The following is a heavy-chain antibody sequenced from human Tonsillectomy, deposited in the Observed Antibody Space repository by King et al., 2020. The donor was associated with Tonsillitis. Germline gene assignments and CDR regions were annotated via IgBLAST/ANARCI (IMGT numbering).Heavy chain of an antibody. CDR2: ISYDGSNK. V-gene: IGHV3-30-3*01. J-gene: IGHJ3*02. CDR3: ARRRIITIISAAAFDI. CDR1: RFTLSNYS. Sequence: VQLVESGGGVVQPGRSLRLSCAASRFTLSNYSMKWFRQAPGNGLEGGAGISYDGSNKYYADSGKGRFTISRDNSKNTLYLQMNSLRADDTAVYYCARRRIITIISAAAFDIWGQGTMVTVSS. D-gene: IGHD3-3*01.